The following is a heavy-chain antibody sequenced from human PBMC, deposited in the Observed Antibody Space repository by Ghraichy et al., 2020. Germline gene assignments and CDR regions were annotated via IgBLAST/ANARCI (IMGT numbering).Heavy chain of an antibody. CDR3: ARIRGVMWFGELSLDKYGLDV. J-gene: IGHJ6*02. V-gene: IGHV2-70*11. Sequence: SGPTLVKPTQTLTLTCALSGFSLHTSAMCVSWIRQPPGQALEWLARIDWDTKTYYNTSLKTRLSISTDTSRSQVFLTMTNMDPVDTATYYCARIRGVMWFGELSLDKYGLDVWGQGTTVTVSS. CDR1: GFSLHTSAMC. D-gene: IGHD3-10*01. CDR2: IDWDTKT.